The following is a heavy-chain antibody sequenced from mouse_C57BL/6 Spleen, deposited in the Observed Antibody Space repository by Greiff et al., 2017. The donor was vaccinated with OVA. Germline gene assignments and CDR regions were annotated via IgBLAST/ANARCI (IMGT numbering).Heavy chain of an antibody. CDR3: ARDFDYGGLFAY. D-gene: IGHD2-4*01. CDR2: IDPSDSYT. V-gene: IGHV1-69*01. CDR1: GYTFISYW. Sequence: QVQLQQPGAELVMPGASVKLSCKASGYTFISYWMHWVKQRPGQGLEWIGEIDPSDSYTNYNQKFKGKSTLTVDKSSSPAYMQLSSLTSEDSAVYYCARDFDYGGLFAYWGQGTLVTVSA. J-gene: IGHJ3*01.